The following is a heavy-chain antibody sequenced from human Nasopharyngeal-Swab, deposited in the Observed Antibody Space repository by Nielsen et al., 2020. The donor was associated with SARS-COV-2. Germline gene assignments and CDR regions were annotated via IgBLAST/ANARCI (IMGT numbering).Heavy chain of an antibody. CDR3: ATDHWNRFDY. V-gene: IGHV1-18*01. CDR1: GYAFVHYG. D-gene: IGHD1-1*01. CDR2: ISVYDGNT. J-gene: IGHJ4*02. Sequence: ASVQVSCKTSGYAFVHYGVIWVRHAPGQGLEWVGWISVYDGNTYYAEKFRDRVTMTRDTSARIVYMELTDLTSDDTAVYYCATDHWNRFDYWGQGTQVTVSS.